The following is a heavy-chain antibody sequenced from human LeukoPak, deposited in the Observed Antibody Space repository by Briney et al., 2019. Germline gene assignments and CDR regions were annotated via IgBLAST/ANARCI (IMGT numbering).Heavy chain of an antibody. CDR3: AKDHGVGIGVAFDI. J-gene: IGHJ3*02. CDR1: GFTFSSYG. D-gene: IGHD1-26*01. V-gene: IGHV3-23*01. Sequence: GGSLRLSCAASGFTFSSYGTSWVRQAPGKGLEWVSAISGSGGSTYYADSVKGRFTISRDNSKNTLYLQMNSLRGEDTAVYYCAKDHGVGIGVAFDIWGQGTMVTVSS. CDR2: ISGSGGST.